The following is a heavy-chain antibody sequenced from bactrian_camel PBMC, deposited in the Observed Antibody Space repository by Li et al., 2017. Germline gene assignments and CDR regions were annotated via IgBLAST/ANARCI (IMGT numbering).Heavy chain of an antibody. CDR3: AAEGTRLYFTGNCDPNY. Sequence: VQLVESGGGSVQSGGSLKLSCVASGLTSGTYCMAWFRQAPGKEREGIASINRDVRTSYADTVKGRFTISQDNTENKLYLQMNSLRPEDTAMYFCAAEGTRLYFTGNCDPNYWGHGTQVTVS. CDR2: INRDVRT. V-gene: IGHV3S53*01. J-gene: IGHJ4*01. D-gene: IGHD1*01. CDR1: GLTSGTYC.